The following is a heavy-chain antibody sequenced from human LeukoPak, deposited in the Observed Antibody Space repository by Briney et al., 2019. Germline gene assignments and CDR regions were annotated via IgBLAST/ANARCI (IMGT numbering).Heavy chain of an antibody. J-gene: IGHJ4*02. D-gene: IGHD1-26*01. Sequence: PSETLSLTCTVSGVSISGYYWSWIRQSAGKGLEWIGRVHTSESTSYNPSLKSRVTVSVDTSKNQFSLKLSSVTAADTAVYYCARGKALSGTYYYYFDYWGQGTLVTVSS. CDR2: VHTSEST. CDR3: ARGKALSGTYYYYFDY. CDR1: GVSISGYY. V-gene: IGHV4-4*07.